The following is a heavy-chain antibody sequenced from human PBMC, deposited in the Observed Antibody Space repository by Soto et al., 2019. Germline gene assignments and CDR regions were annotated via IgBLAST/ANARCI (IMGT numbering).Heavy chain of an antibody. V-gene: IGHV3-23*01. Sequence: VQLLESGGGLVQPGGSLRLSCAASGFTFSSCAMSWVRQAPGEGLEWVSGISGSGDSTYYADSVKGRFTISRDNSKNTLYLQMNSLRVDDTAVYYCAKEQGTSTAPFDYWGQGTLVAVSS. D-gene: IGHD2-2*01. J-gene: IGHJ4*02. CDR3: AKEQGTSTAPFDY. CDR2: ISGSGDST. CDR1: GFTFSSCA.